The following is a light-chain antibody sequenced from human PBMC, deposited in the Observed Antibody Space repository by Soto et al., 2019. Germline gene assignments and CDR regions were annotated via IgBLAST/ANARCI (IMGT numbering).Light chain of an antibody. Sequence: EMMMTQSPATLSVSRGDRATLSCRASQNIITNLAWYQLKPGQAPRLLIYGASTRATGVPARFSGSGSGTEFTLTISSLQSEDFAVYYCQQYGSSGTFGQGTKVEIK. J-gene: IGKJ1*01. CDR1: QNIITN. CDR3: QQYGSSGT. V-gene: IGKV3-15*01. CDR2: GAS.